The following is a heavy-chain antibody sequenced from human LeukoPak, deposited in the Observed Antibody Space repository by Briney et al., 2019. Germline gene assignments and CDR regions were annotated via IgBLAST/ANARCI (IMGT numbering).Heavy chain of an antibody. Sequence: ASVKVSCKASGYTFTGYYMHWVRQAPGQGLEWMGIINPSGGSTSYAQKFQGRVTMTRDVSTSTVYMELSSLRSEDTAVYYCARETGSNWFDPWGQGTLVTVSS. V-gene: IGHV1-46*01. J-gene: IGHJ5*02. CDR3: ARETGSNWFDP. CDR2: INPSGGST. D-gene: IGHD3-9*01. CDR1: GYTFTGYY.